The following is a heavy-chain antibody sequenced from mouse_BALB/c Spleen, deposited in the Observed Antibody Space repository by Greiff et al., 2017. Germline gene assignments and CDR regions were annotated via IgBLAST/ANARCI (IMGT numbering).Heavy chain of an antibody. CDR1: GYTFTDYN. CDR3: ARWRDGYSAAWCAY. V-gene: IGHV1-18*01. J-gene: IGHJ3*01. D-gene: IGHD2-3*01. Sequence: EVQLQQSGPELVKPGASVKIPCKASGYTFTDYNMDWVKQSHGKSLEWIGDINPNNGGTIYNQKFKGKATLTVDKSSSTAYMELRSLTSEDTAVYYCARWRDGYSAAWCAYWGQGTLVTGSA. CDR2: INPNNGGT.